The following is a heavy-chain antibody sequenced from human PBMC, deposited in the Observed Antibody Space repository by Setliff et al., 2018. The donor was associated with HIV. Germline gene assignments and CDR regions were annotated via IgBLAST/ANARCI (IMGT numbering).Heavy chain of an antibody. Sequence: SETLSLTCAVSGYSISSSHWWGWIRQSPGKGLEWIGEINHSGRTKYNPSLKSRVTISVDTSKNQFSLKVTSVTAADTAVYYCVTSSSWSSRLNFWGQGMLVTVSS. V-gene: IGHV4-28*01. D-gene: IGHD6-13*01. CDR1: GYSISSSHW. J-gene: IGHJ4*02. CDR3: VTSSSWSSRLNF. CDR2: INHSGRT.